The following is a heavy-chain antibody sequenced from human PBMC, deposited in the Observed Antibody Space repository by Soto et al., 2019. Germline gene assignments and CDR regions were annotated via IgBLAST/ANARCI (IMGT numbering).Heavy chain of an antibody. CDR2: IIPILGIA. CDR3: ARDDTAVAGTLDDY. D-gene: IGHD6-19*01. V-gene: IGHV1-69*04. CDR1: GGTFSSYA. Sequence: ASVKVSCKASGGTFSSYAISWVRQAPGQGLEWMGRIIPILGIANYAQKFQGRVTITADKSTSTAYMELSSLRSEDTAVYYCARDDTAVAGTLDDYWGQGTLVTVSS. J-gene: IGHJ4*02.